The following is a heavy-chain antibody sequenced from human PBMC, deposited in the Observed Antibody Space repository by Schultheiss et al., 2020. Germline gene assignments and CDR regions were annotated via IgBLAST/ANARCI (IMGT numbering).Heavy chain of an antibody. CDR1: GGTFSSYA. Sequence: SVKVSCKASGGTFSSYAISWVRQAPGQGLEWMGGIIPIFGTANYAQKFQGRVTITADKSTSTAYMELSSLRSEDTAVYYCARAIRPGTTSGVDYWGQGTLVNVSS. CDR2: IIPIFGTA. CDR3: ARAIRPGTTSGVDY. D-gene: IGHD1-7*01. J-gene: IGHJ4*02. V-gene: IGHV1-69*06.